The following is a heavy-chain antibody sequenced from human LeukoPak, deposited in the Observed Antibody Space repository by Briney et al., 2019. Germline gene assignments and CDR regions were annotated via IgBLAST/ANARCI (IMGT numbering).Heavy chain of an antibody. J-gene: IGHJ4*02. Sequence: GGSLRLSCAASGFTFSSYAMSWVRQAPGKGLEWVSAISGSGGSTYYADSVKGRFTISRDNSKNTLCLQMNSLRAEDTAVYYCAKGEGSSWLTPFDYWGQGTLVTVSS. CDR3: AKGEGSSWLTPFDY. CDR1: GFTFSSYA. CDR2: ISGSGGST. D-gene: IGHD6-13*01. V-gene: IGHV3-23*01.